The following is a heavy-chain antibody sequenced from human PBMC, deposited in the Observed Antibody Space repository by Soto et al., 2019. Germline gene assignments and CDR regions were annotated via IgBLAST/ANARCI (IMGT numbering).Heavy chain of an antibody. CDR3: ARAHIVADPYYYYGMAV. J-gene: IGHJ6*02. Sequence: ASVKVSCKASGYTFTGYYMHLVRQAPGQGLEWMGWINPNSGGTNYAQKFQGWVTMTRDTSISTAYMELSRLRSDDTAVYYCARAHIVADPYYYYGMAVWVQGTTVTVSS. V-gene: IGHV1-2*04. CDR1: GYTFTGYY. D-gene: IGHD5-12*01. CDR2: INPNSGGT.